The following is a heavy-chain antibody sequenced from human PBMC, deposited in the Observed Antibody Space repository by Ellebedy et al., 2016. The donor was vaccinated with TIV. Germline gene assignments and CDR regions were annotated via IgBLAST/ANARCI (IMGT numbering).Heavy chain of an antibody. CDR2: INHSGTT. J-gene: IGHJ4*02. CDR1: GGSFSGYY. Sequence: MPSETLSLTCAVYGGSFSGYYWNWIRQPPGKGLEWIGEINHSGTTNYNPSRKSRVTISVDTSKNQFSLKLSSVTAADTAVYYCARGIYGSGSIDYWGQGTLVTVSS. D-gene: IGHD3-10*01. CDR3: ARGIYGSGSIDY. V-gene: IGHV4-34*01.